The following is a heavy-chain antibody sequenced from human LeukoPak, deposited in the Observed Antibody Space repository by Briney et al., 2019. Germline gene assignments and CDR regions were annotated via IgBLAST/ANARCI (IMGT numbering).Heavy chain of an antibody. CDR1: GYTFTSYD. D-gene: IGHD6-19*01. Sequence: ASVKVSCKASGYTFTSYDISWVRQAPGQGLEWMGWMSAYNGNTNSAPKFQGRVTMTTDTSTSTAYMELRSLRSDDTAVYYCAKESSDWFDYWGQGTLVTVSS. V-gene: IGHV1-18*01. CDR2: MSAYNGNT. J-gene: IGHJ4*02. CDR3: AKESSDWFDY.